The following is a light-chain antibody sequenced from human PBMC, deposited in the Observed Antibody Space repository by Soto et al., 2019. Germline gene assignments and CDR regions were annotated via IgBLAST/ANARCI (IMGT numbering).Light chain of an antibody. Sequence: EIVMTQSPATLSVSQGERATLSCRASQSVSSDLAWYQQKPGQAPRLLIYGASTRATGIPARFSGSGSGTEFVLTISSLQSEDFAVYYCQQCNNWPRTFGQGTKVDIK. CDR3: QQCNNWPRT. V-gene: IGKV3-15*01. CDR2: GAS. CDR1: QSVSSD. J-gene: IGKJ1*01.